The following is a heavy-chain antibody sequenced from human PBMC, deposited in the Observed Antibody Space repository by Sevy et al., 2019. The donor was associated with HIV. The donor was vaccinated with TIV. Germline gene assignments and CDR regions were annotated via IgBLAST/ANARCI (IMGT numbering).Heavy chain of an antibody. CDR3: ARDGGCSNTCCLLYFDY. CDR2: ISSGSSYI. CDR1: GFTFSSYS. V-gene: IGHV3-21*01. J-gene: IGHJ4*02. D-gene: IGHD2-2*01. Sequence: GGSLRLSCAASGFTFSSYSMNWVRQAPGKGLEWVSSISSGSSYIYYADSVKGRFTISRDNAKNSLYLQMNSLRAEDTAVYYCARDGGCSNTCCLLYFDYWGQGTLVTVSS.